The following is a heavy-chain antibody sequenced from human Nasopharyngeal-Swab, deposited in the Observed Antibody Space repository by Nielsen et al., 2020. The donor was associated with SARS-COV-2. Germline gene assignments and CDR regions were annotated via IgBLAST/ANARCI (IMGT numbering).Heavy chain of an antibody. D-gene: IGHD1-26*01. CDR2: IWYDGSEK. Sequence: GESLKISCAASGFSFRDSAMHWVRQAPGKGLEWVAVIWYDGSEKYYAGSVKGRFTISRDNSRDTLYLQMNSLRAEDTALYYCARDRGGGSYFDFDYWGQGILVTVSS. CDR3: ARDRGGGSYFDFDY. J-gene: IGHJ4*02. CDR1: GFSFRDSA. V-gene: IGHV3-33*01.